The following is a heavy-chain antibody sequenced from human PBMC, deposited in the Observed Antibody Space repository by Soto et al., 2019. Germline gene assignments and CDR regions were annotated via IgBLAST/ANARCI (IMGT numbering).Heavy chain of an antibody. D-gene: IGHD3-10*01. CDR1: GDSASSDITS. V-gene: IGHV6-1*01. Sequence: QGQLQQSGPGLVKPSQTLSLTCASSGDSASSDITSWNWIRQSPSRGLEWLGRTYYRSKWFHDYAVSVKSRIPITPDTSKNQLSLELNSMTPEDTAVYFCARGNALDVCGPGIVVIVSS. J-gene: IGHJ3*01. CDR2: TYYRSKWFH. CDR3: ARGNALDV.